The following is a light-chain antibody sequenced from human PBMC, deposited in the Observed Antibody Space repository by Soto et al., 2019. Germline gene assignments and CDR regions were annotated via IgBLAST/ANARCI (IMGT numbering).Light chain of an antibody. J-gene: IGLJ2*01. CDR3: SSYGGSNNFVV. CDR1: SSGVVGYNY. CDR2: ENF. V-gene: IGLV2-8*01. Sequence: QSALTQPPSASGSPGQSVTISCTGTSSGVVGYNYVSWYQQHPGNAPQLLIYENFKRPSGVPDRFSGSKSDNTASLTVSGLQAEDEADYYCSSYGGSNNFVVFGGGTKLTVL.